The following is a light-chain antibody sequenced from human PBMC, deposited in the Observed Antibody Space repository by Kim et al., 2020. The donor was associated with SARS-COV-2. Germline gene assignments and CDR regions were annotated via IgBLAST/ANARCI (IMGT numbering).Light chain of an antibody. CDR3: QQYNNWPRT. CDR1: QSIGID. V-gene: IGKV3-15*01. J-gene: IGKJ3*01. CDR2: GAS. Sequence: VSPGERVTLSCRAGQSIGIDLAWYQQIPGQAPRLLISGASNRPTGIPARFSGSGSGTEFTLTISSLQSEDFAIYYCQQYNNWPRTFGPGTKVDIK.